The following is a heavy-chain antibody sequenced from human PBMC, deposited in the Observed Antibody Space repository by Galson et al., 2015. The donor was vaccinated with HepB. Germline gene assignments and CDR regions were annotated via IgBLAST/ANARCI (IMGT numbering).Heavy chain of an antibody. CDR2: KYHSGSA. Sequence: ETLSLTCAVSGGSISSANWWTWVRQSPGKGLEWIGEKYHSGSANYNPSLKSRVTISVDKSNNHFSLRLTSVTAADTAVYYCARGLWLGESSYGMDVWGQGATVTVSS. V-gene: IGHV4-4*02. J-gene: IGHJ6*02. CDR3: ARGLWLGESSYGMDV. CDR1: GGSISSANW. D-gene: IGHD3-10*01.